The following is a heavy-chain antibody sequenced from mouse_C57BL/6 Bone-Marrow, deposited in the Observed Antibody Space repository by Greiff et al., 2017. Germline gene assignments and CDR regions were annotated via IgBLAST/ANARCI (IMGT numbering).Heavy chain of an antibody. CDR2: ISDGGSYT. V-gene: IGHV5-4*03. D-gene: IGHD1-1*01. J-gene: IGHJ3*01. CDR1: GFTFSSYA. Sequence: EVNVVESGGGLVKPGGSLKLSCAASGFTFSSYAMSWVRQTPEKRLEWVATISDGGSYTYYPDNVKGRFTISRDNAKNNLYLQMSHLKSEDTAMYYCARVLYYYGSSFAYWGQGTLVTVSA. CDR3: ARVLYYYGSSFAY.